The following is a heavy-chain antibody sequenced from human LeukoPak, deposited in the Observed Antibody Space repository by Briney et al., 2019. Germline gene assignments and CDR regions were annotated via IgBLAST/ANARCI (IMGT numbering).Heavy chain of an antibody. V-gene: IGHV3-48*03. CDR1: GFTFSGYE. CDR3: ARGGSSGYHYNGFDI. D-gene: IGHD3-22*01. Sequence: GGSLRLSCAASGFTFSGYEMNWVRQAPGKGLEWISYISISGANMLYADSVKGRFTISRDNSRTSLYVQMSSLRAEDTAVYYCARGGSSGYHYNGFDIWGQGTVVTVSS. CDR2: ISISGANM. J-gene: IGHJ3*02.